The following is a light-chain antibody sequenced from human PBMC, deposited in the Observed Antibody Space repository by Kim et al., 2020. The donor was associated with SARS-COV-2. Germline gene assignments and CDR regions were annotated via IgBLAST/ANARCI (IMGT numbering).Light chain of an antibody. CDR2: VTSDGNL. V-gene: IGLV4-69*01. CDR1: SRHSSDA. J-gene: IGLJ2*01. Sequence: SVRLTCTLSSRHSSDAIAWHQQQPEKGPRHLLRVTSDGNLIKGDGIPDRFSGSRSGAERYLTISSLQSEDEADYYCQTWDTGIQIFGGGTKLTVL. CDR3: QTWDTGIQI.